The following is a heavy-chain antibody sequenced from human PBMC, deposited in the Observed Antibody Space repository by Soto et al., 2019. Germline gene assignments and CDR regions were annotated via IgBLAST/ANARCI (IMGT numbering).Heavy chain of an antibody. D-gene: IGHD6-19*01. J-gene: IGHJ4*02. CDR2: IPQEGSDG. CDR1: GFTLSMYS. CDR3: AREPGVSSGWYVDY. Sequence: GGSLRLSCEVSGFTLSMYSMTWVRQAPGKGLEWVAKIPQEGSDGHYVDSVKGRFTISRDNAKTSLYLQMNSLRAEDTAVYYCAREPGVSSGWYVDYWGQGTLVTVSS. V-gene: IGHV3-7*01.